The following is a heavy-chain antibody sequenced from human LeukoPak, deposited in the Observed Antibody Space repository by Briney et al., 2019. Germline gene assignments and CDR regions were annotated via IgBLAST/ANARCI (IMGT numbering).Heavy chain of an antibody. D-gene: IGHD6-13*01. CDR3: ARESIAAAVPDWFDP. V-gene: IGHV1-69*04. CDR2: IIPILGIA. CDR1: GGTFSSYA. Sequence: GASVKVSCKASGGTFSSYAISWVRQAPGQGLEWMGRIIPILGIANYAQKFQGRVTITADKSTSTAYMELSSLRSEDTAVYYCARESIAAAVPDWFDPWGQGTLVTVSS. J-gene: IGHJ5*02.